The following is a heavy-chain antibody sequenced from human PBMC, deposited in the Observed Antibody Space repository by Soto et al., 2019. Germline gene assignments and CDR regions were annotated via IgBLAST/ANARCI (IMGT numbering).Heavy chain of an antibody. V-gene: IGHV1-3*01. CDR2: INAGNGNT. CDR1: GYTFTSYA. J-gene: IGHJ3*02. Sequence: QVQLVQSGAEVKKPGASVKVSCKASGYTFTSYAMHWVRQAPGQRLEWMGWINAGNGNTKYSQKFQGRVTITRDTSASTAYMELRSLRSEDTAVYCCATTVTTRDPDAFDIWGQGTMVTVSS. D-gene: IGHD4-17*01. CDR3: ATTVTTRDPDAFDI.